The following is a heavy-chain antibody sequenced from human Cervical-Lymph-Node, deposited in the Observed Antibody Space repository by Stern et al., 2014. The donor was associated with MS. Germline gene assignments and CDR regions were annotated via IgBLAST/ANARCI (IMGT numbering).Heavy chain of an antibody. CDR2: LNPSSGAT. CDR3: ARSITVTPLEY. D-gene: IGHD4-17*01. V-gene: IGHV1-2*06. Sequence: VQLVESGAEVKQPGASVKVSCRTSGYIFTSYYIHWVRQAPGKGLVWMGRLNPSSGATDLAQSFQDRVTMTRDTSISTAYMELTRLTSDDTAVYYCARSITVTPLEYWGQGSLVAVSS. J-gene: IGHJ4*02. CDR1: GYIFTSYY.